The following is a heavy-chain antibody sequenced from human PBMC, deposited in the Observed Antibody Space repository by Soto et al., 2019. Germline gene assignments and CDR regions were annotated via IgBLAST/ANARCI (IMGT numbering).Heavy chain of an antibody. CDR1: GSSIRCFD. D-gene: IGHD1-1*01. Sequence: SETLSLTCPVSGSSIRCFDWSWLRKSAGKGLEWIGRIYATGTTDYNPSLKSRVMMSVDTSKKQFSLKLRSVTAADTAVYYCVRDGTKTLRDWFDPWGQGIAVNVSA. V-gene: IGHV4-4*07. CDR3: VRDGTKTLRDWFDP. J-gene: IGHJ5*02. CDR2: IYATGTT.